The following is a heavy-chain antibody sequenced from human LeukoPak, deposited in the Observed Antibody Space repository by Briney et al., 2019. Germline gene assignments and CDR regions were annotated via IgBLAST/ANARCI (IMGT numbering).Heavy chain of an antibody. J-gene: IGHJ4*02. CDR3: ARDRTVTNRNYFDY. Sequence: GRSLRLSCAASGFTFSSYGMHWVRQAPGKGLAWVAVIWYDGSNKYYADSVKGRSTISRDNSKNTLYLQMNSLRAEDTAVYYCARDRTVTNRNYFDYWGQGTLVTVSS. V-gene: IGHV3-33*01. CDR2: IWYDGSNK. CDR1: GFTFSSYG. D-gene: IGHD4-17*01.